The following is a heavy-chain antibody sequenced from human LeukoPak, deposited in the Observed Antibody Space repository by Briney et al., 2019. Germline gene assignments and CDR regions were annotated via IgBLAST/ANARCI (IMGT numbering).Heavy chain of an antibody. D-gene: IGHD1-26*01. V-gene: IGHV3-23*01. CDR3: ARARWERPFDY. CDR1: GFTFSSYA. Sequence: PGGSLRLSCAASGFTFSSYAVSWVRQAPGKGLAWVSAISDSGGSTQYADSVKGRFTISRDNSKNTLYLQMNSLRVEDTAVYYCARARWERPFDYWGQGTLVTVSS. J-gene: IGHJ4*02. CDR2: ISDSGGST.